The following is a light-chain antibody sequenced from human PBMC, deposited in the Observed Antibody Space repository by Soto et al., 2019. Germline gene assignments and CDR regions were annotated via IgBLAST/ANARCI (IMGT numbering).Light chain of an antibody. CDR2: GAS. CDR1: ESVSSN. Sequence: EVVMTQSPATLSVSPGERATLSCRASESVSSNLAWYQQRPGQAPRLVIYGASTRATGIPARFSGGGSGTEFTLTISSLQSGDFAVYFCQQYNAWWTFGQGTQVDIK. CDR3: QQYNAWWT. V-gene: IGKV3-15*01. J-gene: IGKJ1*01.